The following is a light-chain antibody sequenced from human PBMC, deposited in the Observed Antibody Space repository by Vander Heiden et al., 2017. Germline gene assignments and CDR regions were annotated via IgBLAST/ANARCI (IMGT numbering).Light chain of an antibody. CDR1: QSVSSY. Sequence: EIVLTQSPATLSLSPGERATLSCRASQSVSSYLAWYQQKPGQAPRLLIYDASNRANGIPDRFSGSGSGTDFTLTSSSREPEDFAVYYVQQRSNWLTFGGGTKVEIK. CDR3: QQRSNWLT. J-gene: IGKJ4*01. V-gene: IGKV3-11*01. CDR2: DAS.